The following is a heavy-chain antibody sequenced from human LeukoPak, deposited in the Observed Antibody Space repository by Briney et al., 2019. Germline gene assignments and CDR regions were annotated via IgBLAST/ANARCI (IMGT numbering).Heavy chain of an antibody. CDR2: ISAYNGNT. D-gene: IGHD3-10*01. J-gene: IGHJ4*02. V-gene: IGHV1-18*01. CDR1: GYTFTSYG. Sequence: ASVKVSCRASGYTFTSYGISWVRQAPGQGLEWMGWISAYNGNTNYAQKLQGRVTMTTDTSTSTAYMELRSLRSDDTAVYYCARDQLAYYYGSDRSSLGDYWGQGTLVTVSS. CDR3: ARDQLAYYYGSDRSSLGDY.